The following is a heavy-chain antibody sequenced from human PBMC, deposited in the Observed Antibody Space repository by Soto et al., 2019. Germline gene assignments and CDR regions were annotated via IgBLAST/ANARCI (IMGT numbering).Heavy chain of an antibody. CDR3: AKSNYYDSSGYYNNYYYYGMDV. J-gene: IGHJ6*02. Sequence: PGGSLRLSCAASGFTFSSYSMNWVRQAPGKGLEWVSYISSSSSTIYYADSVKGRFTISRDNAKNSLYLQMNSLRAEDTAVYYCAKSNYYDSSGYYNNYYYYGMDVWGQGTTVTVSS. CDR2: ISSSSSTI. CDR1: GFTFSSYS. V-gene: IGHV3-48*01. D-gene: IGHD3-22*01.